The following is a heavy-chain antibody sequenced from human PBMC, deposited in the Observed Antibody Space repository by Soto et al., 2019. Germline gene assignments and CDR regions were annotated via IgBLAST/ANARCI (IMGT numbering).Heavy chain of an antibody. J-gene: IGHJ6*01. CDR1: GFTFSSYA. CDR2: ISYDGSNK. D-gene: IGHD3-3*01. Sequence: GGSLRLSCAASGFTFSSYAMHWVRQAPGKGLEWVAVISYDGSNKYYADSVKGRFTISRDNSKNTLYLQMNSLRAEDTAVYYCARGKRYAGTAAWSDYYYYGMDVWGQGTTVTVSS. CDR3: ARGKRYAGTAAWSDYYYYGMDV. V-gene: IGHV3-30-3*01.